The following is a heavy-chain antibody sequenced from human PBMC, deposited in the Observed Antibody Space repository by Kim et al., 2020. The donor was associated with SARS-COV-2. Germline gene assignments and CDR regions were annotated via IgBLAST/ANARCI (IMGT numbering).Heavy chain of an antibody. Sequence: YAASAKGRFPISRDNSKNTLYLQMNSLRAEDTAVYYCARTLVLSGYYGMDVWGQGTTVTVSS. D-gene: IGHD3-10*01. J-gene: IGHJ6*02. CDR3: ARTLVLSGYYGMDV. V-gene: IGHV3-33*01.